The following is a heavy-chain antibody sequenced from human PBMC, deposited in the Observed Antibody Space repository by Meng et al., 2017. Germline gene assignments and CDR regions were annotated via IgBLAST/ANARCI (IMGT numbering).Heavy chain of an antibody. CDR1: GFTFSSYA. CDR2: ISYDGSNK. Sequence: QVQLVESGGGVVQPWRYLRLSCAASGFTFSSYAMPWVRQAPGKGLEWVTVISYDGSNKYYAGSVKGRFTISRDNSKNTLYLQMNSLRAEDTAVYYCARGDDTLADYWGQGTLVTVSS. CDR3: ARGDDTLADY. D-gene: IGHD3-22*01. V-gene: IGHV3-30-3*01. J-gene: IGHJ4*02.